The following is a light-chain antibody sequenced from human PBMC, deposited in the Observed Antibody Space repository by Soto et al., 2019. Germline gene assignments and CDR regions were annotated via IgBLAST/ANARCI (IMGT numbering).Light chain of an antibody. CDR2: EVS. V-gene: IGLV2-14*01. Sequence: QAVLTQPASVSASPGQSITIPCTGTSRDIGSYNYVSWYRHHPGKAPQLMIYEVSHRPSGISHRFSGSQSGNTASLTISGLQAEDEAYYYCTSYTGSRSLVVFGGGTQLTVL. CDR1: SRDIGSYNY. CDR3: TSYTGSRSLVV. J-gene: IGLJ2*01.